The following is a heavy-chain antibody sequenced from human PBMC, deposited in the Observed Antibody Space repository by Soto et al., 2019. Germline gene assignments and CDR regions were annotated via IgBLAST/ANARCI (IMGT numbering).Heavy chain of an antibody. J-gene: IGHJ4*02. CDR2: ISARGGSL. CDR3: AKSSIEYSAAVDN. CDR1: GFSFSSYA. V-gene: IGHV3-23*01. Sequence: EVQLLESGGGLVQPGGSLRLSCAASGFSFSSYAMVWVRQAPGKGLVWVSVISARGGSLYFADPVKGRFTISRDNSKNVLSLEMNSLRAEDTATYFCAKSSIEYSAAVDNWGQGTLVVVSS. D-gene: IGHD5-12*01.